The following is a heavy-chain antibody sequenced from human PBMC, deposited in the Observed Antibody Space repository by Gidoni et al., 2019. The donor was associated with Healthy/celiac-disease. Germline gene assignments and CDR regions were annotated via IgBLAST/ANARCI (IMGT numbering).Heavy chain of an antibody. CDR3: ARVIILGPYDSSGYHFDY. Sequence: QVQLQESGPGLVKPSQTLSLTCTVSGGSIRSGGYYWRWIRQHPGKGLEWIGYIYYSGSTYYNPSLKSRVTISVDTSKSQFSLKLSSVTAADTAVYYCARVIILGPYDSSGYHFDYWGQGTLVTVSS. CDR2: IYYSGST. V-gene: IGHV4-31*03. J-gene: IGHJ4*02. D-gene: IGHD3-22*01. CDR1: GGSIRSGGYY.